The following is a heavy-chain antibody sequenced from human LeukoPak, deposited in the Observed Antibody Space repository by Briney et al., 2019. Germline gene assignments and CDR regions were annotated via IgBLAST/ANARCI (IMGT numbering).Heavy chain of an antibody. V-gene: IGHV4-61*02. D-gene: IGHD5-24*01. CDR2: IYTSGST. CDR1: GGSISSGSYY. J-gene: IGHJ4*02. Sequence: SETLSLTCTVSGGSISSGSYYWSWIRQPAGKGLEWIGRIYTSGSTNYNPSLKSRVTMSVDTSKNQFSLKLSSVTAADTAVYYCASEPSWAGYNSRGFSPTLPIDYWGQGTLVTVSS. CDR3: ASEPSWAGYNSRGFSPTLPIDY.